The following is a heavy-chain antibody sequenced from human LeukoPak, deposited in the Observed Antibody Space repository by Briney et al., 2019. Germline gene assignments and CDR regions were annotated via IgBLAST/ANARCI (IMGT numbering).Heavy chain of an antibody. Sequence: SETPSLTCTVSGGSISSYYWSWIRQPAGKGLEWIGRIYTSGSTNYNPSLKSRVTMSVDTSKNQFSLKLSSVTAADTAVYYCARDSSSWYARAWFDPWGQGTLVTVSS. CDR3: ARDSSSWYARAWFDP. CDR2: IYTSGST. J-gene: IGHJ5*02. V-gene: IGHV4-4*07. CDR1: GGSISSYY. D-gene: IGHD6-13*01.